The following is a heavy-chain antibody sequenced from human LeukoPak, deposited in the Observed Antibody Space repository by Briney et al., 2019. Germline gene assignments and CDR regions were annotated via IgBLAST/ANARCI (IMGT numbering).Heavy chain of an antibody. CDR2: ISGSGGST. D-gene: IGHD3-16*01. CDR3: AKDLFYRITYAFDI. CDR1: GFTFSSYA. J-gene: IGHJ3*02. Sequence: GRSLTLSCAASGFTFSSYAMSWVRQAPGKGLEWVSAISGSGGSTYYADSVKGRFTISRDNSKNTLYLQMNSLRAEDAAVYYCAKDLFYRITYAFDIWGQGTMVTVSS. V-gene: IGHV3-23*01.